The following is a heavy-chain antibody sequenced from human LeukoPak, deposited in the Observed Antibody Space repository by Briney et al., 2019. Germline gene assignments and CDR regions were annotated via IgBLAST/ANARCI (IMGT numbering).Heavy chain of an antibody. J-gene: IGHJ5*02. D-gene: IGHD3-9*01. CDR3: ARHSSMGSEKVRYFDTAPFDP. Sequence: PSETLSLTCTVSGGSISSSSYYWGWIRQPPGKGLEWIGSIYYSGSTYHNPSLKSRVTISVDTSKNQFSLKLSSVTAADTAVYYCARHSSMGSEKVRYFDTAPFDPWGQGTLVTVSS. CDR1: GGSISSSSYY. V-gene: IGHV4-39*01. CDR2: IYYSGST.